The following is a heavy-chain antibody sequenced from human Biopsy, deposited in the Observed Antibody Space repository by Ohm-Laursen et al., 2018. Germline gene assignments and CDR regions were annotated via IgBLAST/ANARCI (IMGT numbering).Heavy chain of an antibody. CDR1: GGSIYNFY. V-gene: IGHV4-59*01. CDR2: IYDRGST. J-gene: IGHJ4*02. D-gene: IGHD6-19*01. CDR3: ARGMRSSGWPYFDS. Sequence: SQTLSLTCPVSGGSIYNFYWTWIRQPPGQGLEYIGYIYDRGSTANYNPSLESRVTMSVDMPKNQFSLKLSSVTAADTAIYYCARGMRSSGWPYFDSWGQGTLVTVSS.